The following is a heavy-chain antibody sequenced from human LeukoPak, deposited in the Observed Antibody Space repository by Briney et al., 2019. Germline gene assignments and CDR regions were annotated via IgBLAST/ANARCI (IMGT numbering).Heavy chain of an antibody. CDR3: AKSSDYYDSSGLPPDY. Sequence: GGSLRLSCAASGFTFDDYAMHWVRQAPGKGLEWVSLISWDGGSTYYADSVKGRFTISRDNSKNSLYLQMNSLRAEDTALYYCAKSSDYYDSSGLPPDYWGQGTLVTVSS. J-gene: IGHJ4*02. CDR1: GFTFDDYA. D-gene: IGHD3-22*01. V-gene: IGHV3-43D*03. CDR2: ISWDGGST.